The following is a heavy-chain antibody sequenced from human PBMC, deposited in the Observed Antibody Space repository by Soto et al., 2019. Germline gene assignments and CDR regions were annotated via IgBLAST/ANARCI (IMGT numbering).Heavy chain of an antibody. Sequence: QLQLQESSPGLVKSSETLSLTCTVSGGSISSSHYWGWIRQPPGKGLEWIGSVSYSGSTYYNPSFKSRVTISGDTSKNQFSLKLTFVTAADTAVYHCVSGGRWETPQDYWGQGTLVTVSS. CDR3: VSGGRWETPQDY. J-gene: IGHJ4*02. V-gene: IGHV4-39*01. CDR2: VSYSGST. D-gene: IGHD1-26*01. CDR1: GGSISSSHY.